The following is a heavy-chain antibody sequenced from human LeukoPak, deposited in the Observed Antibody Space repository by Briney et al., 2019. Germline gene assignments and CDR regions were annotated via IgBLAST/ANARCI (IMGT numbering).Heavy chain of an antibody. CDR3: ARYSSGWYPYYYYYMDV. D-gene: IGHD6-19*01. CDR2: IIPIFGTA. CDR1: GYTFTSYY. V-gene: IGHV1-69*06. Sequence: GASVKVSCKASGYTFTSYYMHWVRQAPGQGLEWMGGIIPIFGTANYAQKFQGRVTITADKSTSTAYMELSSPRSEDTAVYYCARYSSGWYPYYYYYMDVWGKGTTVTVSS. J-gene: IGHJ6*03.